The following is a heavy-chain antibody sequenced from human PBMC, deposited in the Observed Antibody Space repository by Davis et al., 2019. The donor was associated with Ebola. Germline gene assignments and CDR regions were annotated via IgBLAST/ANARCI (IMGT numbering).Heavy chain of an antibody. J-gene: IGHJ4*02. CDR1: GGSFSGYY. CDR2: INHSGGT. Sequence: SETLSLTCAVYGGSFSGYYWSWIRQPPGKGLEWIGEINHSGGTNYNPSLKSRVTISVDTSKNQFSLKLSSVTAADTAVYYCARSPPSATFDYWGQGTLVTVSS. CDR3: ARSPPSATFDY. V-gene: IGHV4-34*01.